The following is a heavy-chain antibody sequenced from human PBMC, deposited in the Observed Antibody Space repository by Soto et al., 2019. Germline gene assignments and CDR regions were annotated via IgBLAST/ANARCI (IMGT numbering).Heavy chain of an antibody. CDR3: AKGGWNYWFDP. CDR2: ISTGGGST. V-gene: IGHV3-23*01. J-gene: IGHJ5*02. Sequence: WGSLRLSCAASGFTFSSYAMSWVRQAPGKGLEWVSAISTGGGSTYYADSVKGRFTISRDNSKNTLYLQMNSLRAEDTAVYYCAKGGWNYWFDPWGQGTLVTVSS. CDR1: GFTFSSYA. D-gene: IGHD1-1*01.